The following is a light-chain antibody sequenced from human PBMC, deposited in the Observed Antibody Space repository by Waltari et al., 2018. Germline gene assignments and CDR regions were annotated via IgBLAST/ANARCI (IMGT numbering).Light chain of an antibody. J-gene: IGKJ1*01. Sequence: DIQMTQSPSSLSASVGDRVTITCRASQSISTYLSWYQQKPGKAPNLLIYGASNLQSGVPSRFSGRGSGTDFTLTISSLQSEDFANYYCQQSDSLPWTFGQGTKVEIK. CDR1: QSISTY. CDR2: GAS. V-gene: IGKV1-39*01. CDR3: QQSDSLPWT.